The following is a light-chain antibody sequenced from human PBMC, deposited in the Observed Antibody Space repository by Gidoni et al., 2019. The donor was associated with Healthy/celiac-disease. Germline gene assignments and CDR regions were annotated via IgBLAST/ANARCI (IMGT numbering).Light chain of an antibody. J-gene: IGKJ4*01. CDR3: QQCYSTPGT. Sequence: IRMTQSPSSLSASVGDRVTITCRASQSISSYLTWYQQKPGKAPKLLIYAASSLQSGVPSRFSGSGSGTDFTLTISSLQPEDFATYYCQQCYSTPGTFGGGTKVEIK. CDR1: QSISSY. V-gene: IGKV1-39*01. CDR2: AAS.